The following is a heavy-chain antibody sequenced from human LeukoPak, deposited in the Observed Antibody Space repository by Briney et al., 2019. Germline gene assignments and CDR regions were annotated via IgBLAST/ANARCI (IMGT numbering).Heavy chain of an antibody. CDR2: MNPNSGNT. Sequence: PEASVKVSCKASGYTFTSYDINWVRQATGQGLEWMGWMNPNSGNTGYAQKFQGRVTMTRNTSISTAYMELSSLRSEDTAVYYCAVTTGHYRDYGMDVWGQGTTVTVSS. CDR1: GYTFTSYD. J-gene: IGHJ6*02. D-gene: IGHD4-11*01. V-gene: IGHV1-8*01. CDR3: AVTTGHYRDYGMDV.